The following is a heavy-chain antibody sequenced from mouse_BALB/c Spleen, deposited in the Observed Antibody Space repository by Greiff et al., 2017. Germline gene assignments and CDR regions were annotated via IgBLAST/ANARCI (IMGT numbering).Heavy chain of an antibody. V-gene: IGHV5-4*02. CDR2: ISDGGSYT. D-gene: IGHD2-1*01. Sequence: EVKLVESGGGLVKPGGSLRLSCAASGFTFSDYYMYWVRQTPEKRLEWVATISDGGSYTYYPDSVKGRFTISRDNAKNNLYLQMSSLKSEDTAMYYCARGGNYPFAYWGQGTLVTVSA. J-gene: IGHJ3*01. CDR1: GFTFSDYY. CDR3: ARGGNYPFAY.